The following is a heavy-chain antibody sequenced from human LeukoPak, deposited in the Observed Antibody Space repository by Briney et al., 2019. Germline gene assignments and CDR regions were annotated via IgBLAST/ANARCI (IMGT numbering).Heavy chain of an antibody. J-gene: IGHJ4*02. D-gene: IGHD3-22*01. CDR1: GFTFSSYS. CDR3: ARVSPGDSSGYYYPFDY. V-gene: IGHV3-21*04. Sequence: GGSLRLSCAASGFTFSSYSMNWVRQAPGKGLEWVSSISSSSSYIYYADSVKGRFTISRDNSKNTLYLQMNSLRAEDTAVYYCARVSPGDSSGYYYPFDYWGQGTLVTVSS. CDR2: ISSSSSYI.